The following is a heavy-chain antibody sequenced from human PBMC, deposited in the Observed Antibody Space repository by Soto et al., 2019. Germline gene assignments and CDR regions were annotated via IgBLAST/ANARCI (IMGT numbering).Heavy chain of an antibody. CDR3: ARLGYCISTSCYVSYYYGMDV. D-gene: IGHD2-2*01. CDR2: IYHSGST. V-gene: IGHV4-4*02. CDR1: GDSISRSVW. J-gene: IGHJ6*02. Sequence: LTCAVSGDSISRSVWWTWVRQSPGKGLEWIGEIYHSGSTNYNPSLKSRVTISVDKSKNQFSLKLSSVTAADTAVYYCARLGYCISTSCYVSYYYGMDVWGQGTTVTVSS.